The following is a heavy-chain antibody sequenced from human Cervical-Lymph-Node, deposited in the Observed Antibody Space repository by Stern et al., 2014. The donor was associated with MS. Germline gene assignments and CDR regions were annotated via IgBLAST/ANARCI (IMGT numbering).Heavy chain of an antibody. CDR2: FNPSGGKT. V-gene: IGHV1-46*01. J-gene: IGHJ4*02. CDR1: RYSFTTSY. CDR3: ARVLSLATSDS. D-gene: IGHD1-1*01. Sequence: VQLEESGAGIRKLGASVKISCEASRYSFTTSYMHWVRQAPGQGLEWVALFNPSGGKTTYAQRFQGRVTVTGDTSTSTVYMELTGLRSEDTAVYYCARVLSLATSDSWGQGTLVIVS.